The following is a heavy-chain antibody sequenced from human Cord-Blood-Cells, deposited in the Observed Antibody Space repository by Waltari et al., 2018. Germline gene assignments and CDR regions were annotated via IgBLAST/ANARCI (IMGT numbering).Heavy chain of an antibody. V-gene: IGHV4-39*01. Sequence: QLQLQESGPRLVTPSETLSRTCPVSCGSLSSSIYYWGWTRPPPGKGLEWVGSIYYSGSTYYNPSLKSRVTISVDTSKNQFSLKLSSVTAADTAVYYCARLWYFDYWGQGTLVTVSS. J-gene: IGHJ4*02. CDR3: ARLWYFDY. CDR2: IYYSGST. CDR1: CGSLSSSIYY.